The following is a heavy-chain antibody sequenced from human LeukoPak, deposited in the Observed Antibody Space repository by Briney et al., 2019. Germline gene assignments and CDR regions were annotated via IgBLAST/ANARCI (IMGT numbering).Heavy chain of an antibody. V-gene: IGHV3-23*01. CDR3: AKESPRQWLVSIYFDY. CDR1: GFTFSSYS. Sequence: GGSLRLSCAASGFTFSSYSMNWVRQAPGKGLEWVSVISDSGGSTYYADSVKGRFTISRDNSKNTLYLQMNSLRAEDTAVYYCAKESPRQWLVSIYFDYWGQGTLVTVSS. CDR2: ISDSGGST. J-gene: IGHJ4*02. D-gene: IGHD6-19*01.